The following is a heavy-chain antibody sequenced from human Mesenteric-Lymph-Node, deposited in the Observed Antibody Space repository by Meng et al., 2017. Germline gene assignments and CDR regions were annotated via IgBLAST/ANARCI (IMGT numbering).Heavy chain of an antibody. CDR3: ASKTCSGGSCQLDY. V-gene: IGHV1-69*09. CDR2: IIPILGIA. D-gene: IGHD2-15*01. Sequence: QVRLGQLGAEVKKPGSSVKVSCKASGGTFSSYAISWVRQAPGQGLEWMGRIIPILGIANYAQKFQGRVTITADESTSTAYMELSSLRSEDTAVYYCASKTCSGGSCQLDYWGQGTLVTVSS. J-gene: IGHJ4*02. CDR1: GGTFSSYA.